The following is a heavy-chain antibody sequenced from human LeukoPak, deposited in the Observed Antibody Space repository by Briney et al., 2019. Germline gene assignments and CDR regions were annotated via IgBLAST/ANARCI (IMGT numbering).Heavy chain of an antibody. D-gene: IGHD6-13*01. V-gene: IGHV1-69*04. CDR1: GGTFSSYA. Sequence: ASVKVSCKASGGTFSSYAISWVPQAPGQGLEWMGRIIPILGIANYAQKFQGRVTITADKSTSTAYMELSSLRSEDTAVYYCARDRQQLVLNYWGQGTLVTVSS. CDR2: IIPILGIA. CDR3: ARDRQQLVLNY. J-gene: IGHJ4*02.